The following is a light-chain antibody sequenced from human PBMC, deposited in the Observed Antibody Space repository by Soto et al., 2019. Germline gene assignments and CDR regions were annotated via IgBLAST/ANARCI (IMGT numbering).Light chain of an antibody. CDR2: MVF. CDR1: QSLVHSDGNTY. J-gene: IGKJ1*01. CDR3: TQSTPFPRA. V-gene: IGKV2-24*01. Sequence: DIVLTQTPISSPVTLGQPASTSCRSSQSLVHSDGNTYLSWLQQRPGQPPRLLIYMVFNRFSGVPDRFSVSGAWIDFTLKISRVEAEDVGVYYCTQSTPFPRAFGQGTKVEIK.